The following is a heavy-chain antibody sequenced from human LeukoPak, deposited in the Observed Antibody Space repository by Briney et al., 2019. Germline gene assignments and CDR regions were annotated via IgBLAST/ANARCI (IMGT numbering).Heavy chain of an antibody. Sequence: GGSLRLSCAASGFTFSSYWMHWVRQAPGKGLVWVSRINSDGSSTSYADSVKGRLTISRDNAKNTLYLQMNSLRAEDTAVYYCAREERDSSGWPRGAFDIWGQGTMVTVSS. CDR1: GFTFSSYW. CDR3: AREERDSSGWPRGAFDI. D-gene: IGHD6-19*01. V-gene: IGHV3-74*01. CDR2: INSDGSST. J-gene: IGHJ3*02.